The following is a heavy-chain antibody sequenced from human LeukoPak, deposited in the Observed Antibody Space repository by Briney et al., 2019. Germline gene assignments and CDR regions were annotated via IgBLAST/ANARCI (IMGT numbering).Heavy chain of an antibody. Sequence: ASVTVSFQASGYTFTDYYMHWVRQAPGQGLEWMGWINPNSGGTNYAQKFQGGVTMTRDTSISTAYMALSRLRSDDTAVYYCARDPEYSGYDLNYWGQGPWSPSPQ. V-gene: IGHV1-2*02. CDR3: ARDPEYSGYDLNY. CDR2: INPNSGGT. CDR1: GYTFTDYY. D-gene: IGHD5-12*01. J-gene: IGHJ4*02.